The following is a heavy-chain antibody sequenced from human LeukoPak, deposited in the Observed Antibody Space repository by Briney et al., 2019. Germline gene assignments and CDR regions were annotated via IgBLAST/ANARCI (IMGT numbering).Heavy chain of an antibody. J-gene: IGHJ3*02. Sequence: ASVMVSCKASGGTFSSYAINWVRQAPGQGVEWMGGIIPIFGTTTYAQKLQGRLTITADKSTSTVYMALSSLRSEDTAVYYCARRFCSNGVCYDDRGAFDIWGQGTKVTVSS. CDR2: IIPIFGTT. D-gene: IGHD2-8*01. V-gene: IGHV1-69*06. CDR3: ARRFCSNGVCYDDRGAFDI. CDR1: GGTFSSYA.